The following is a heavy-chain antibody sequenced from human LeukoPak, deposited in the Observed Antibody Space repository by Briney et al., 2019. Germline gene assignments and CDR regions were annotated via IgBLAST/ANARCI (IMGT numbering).Heavy chain of an antibody. CDR3: ARGRCSSSSCYHGRFDY. J-gene: IGHJ4*02. Sequence: ASVKVSRKASGYTFATYDINWVRQATGQGLEWMGWMNPNSGNTGYAQKFQGRVTMTRDTSISTAYMELSSLRSEDTAVYYCARGRCSSSSCYHGRFDYWGQGTLVTVSS. D-gene: IGHD2-2*01. CDR1: GYTFATYD. CDR2: MNPNSGNT. V-gene: IGHV1-8*01.